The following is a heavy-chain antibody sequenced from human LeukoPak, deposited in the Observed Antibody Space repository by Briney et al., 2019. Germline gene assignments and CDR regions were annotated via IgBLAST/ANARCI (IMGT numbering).Heavy chain of an antibody. V-gene: IGHV1-18*01. J-gene: IGHJ4*02. D-gene: IGHD3-16*02. CDR3: ARTPKPSYYDYVWGSYRYSDYFDY. Sequence: ASVTVSCKASGYTFTSYGIIWVPQAPGQGLEWMGWISAYNGNTNYAQKLQGRVNITTDTFTSTAYMELRTLRSDDTAVYYCARTPKPSYYDYVWGSYRYSDYFDYWGQGTLVTVSS. CDR1: GYTFTSYG. CDR2: ISAYNGNT.